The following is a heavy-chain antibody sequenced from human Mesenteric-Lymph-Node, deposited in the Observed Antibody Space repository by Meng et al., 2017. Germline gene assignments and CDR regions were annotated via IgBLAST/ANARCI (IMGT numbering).Heavy chain of an antibody. CDR3: ARDLGELRLPGTPFDY. J-gene: IGHJ4*02. CDR1: GYTFTSYG. CDR2: TSAYNGNT. D-gene: IGHD1-7*01. Sequence: ASAKVSCKASGYTFTSYGISWVRQAPGQGLEWMGWTSAYNGNTNYTQKLQSRVTMTTDTSTSTAYMELRSLRSVDTAVYYCARDLGELRLPGTPFDYWGQGTLVTVSS. V-gene: IGHV1-18*04.